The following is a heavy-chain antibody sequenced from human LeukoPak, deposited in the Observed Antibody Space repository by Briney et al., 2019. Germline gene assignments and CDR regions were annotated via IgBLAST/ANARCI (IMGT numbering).Heavy chain of an antibody. CDR1: GYTFTGYY. CDR3: ARDLRIAAAGIASLPEGY. V-gene: IGHV1-18*04. J-gene: IGHJ4*02. D-gene: IGHD6-13*01. Sequence: ASVKVSCKASGYTFTGYYMHWVRQAPGQGLEWMGWISAYNGNTNYAQKLQGRVTMTTDTSTSTAYMGLRSLRSDDTAVYYCARDLRIAAAGIASLPEGYWGQGTLVTVSS. CDR2: ISAYNGNT.